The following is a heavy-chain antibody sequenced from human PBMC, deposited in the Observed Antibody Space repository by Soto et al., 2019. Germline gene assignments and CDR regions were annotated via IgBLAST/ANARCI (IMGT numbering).Heavy chain of an antibody. Sequence: DSVKVSLKACGYTFTSYAMHLVRQAPGQSLEWIGWINAGNGNTKYSQKFQGRVTITRDTSASTAYMELSSLRSEDTAVYYCASTQYCSGGSCYEGLYYYYGMDVWRKGTTVTVSS. CDR2: INAGNGNT. D-gene: IGHD2-15*01. V-gene: IGHV1-3*01. J-gene: IGHJ6*04. CDR1: GYTFTSYA. CDR3: ASTQYCSGGSCYEGLYYYYGMDV.